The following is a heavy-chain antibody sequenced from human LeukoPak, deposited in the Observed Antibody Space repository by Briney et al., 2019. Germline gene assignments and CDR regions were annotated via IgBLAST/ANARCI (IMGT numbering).Heavy chain of an antibody. CDR2: ISGSNGNT. J-gene: IGHJ4*02. D-gene: IGHD3-9*01. Sequence: ASVKVSCKASGYTFNRYGISWVRQAPGQGLEWIGWISGSNGNTNCAQRFQGRVTMTTDSSTSAAYMELRSLRSDDTAVYYCATGYDLLTGYYFRVDYFDYWGQGTLVTVSS. V-gene: IGHV1-18*01. CDR1: GYTFNRYG. CDR3: ATGYDLLTGYYFRVDYFDY.